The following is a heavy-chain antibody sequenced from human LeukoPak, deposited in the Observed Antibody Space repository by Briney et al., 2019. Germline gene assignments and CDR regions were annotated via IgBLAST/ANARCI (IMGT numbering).Heavy chain of an antibody. CDR2: IWYDGSNK. Sequence: GGSLRLSCAASGFTFSSYGMHWVRQAPGKGLEWVAVIWYDGSNKYYADSVKGRFTISRDNSKNTLYLQMNSLRAEDTAVYYCASGIESSGPYYYYYYGMDVWGQGTTVTVSS. CDR3: ASGIESSGPYYYYYYGMDV. J-gene: IGHJ6*02. CDR1: GFTFSSYG. D-gene: IGHD6-19*01. V-gene: IGHV3-33*01.